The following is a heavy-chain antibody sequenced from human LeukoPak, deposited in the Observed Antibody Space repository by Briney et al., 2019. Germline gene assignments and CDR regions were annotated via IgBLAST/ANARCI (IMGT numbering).Heavy chain of an antibody. CDR2: IHYSGST. CDR1: GGSISNYY. Sequence: SETLSLTCSVSGGSISNYYWSWFRQPPGKGLEWIGCIHYSGSTNYNPSLRSRITISVDTSKKQFSLSLSSVTAADTAVYYCASSDWNYARWGQGTLVTVSS. D-gene: IGHD1-7*01. V-gene: IGHV4-59*08. CDR3: ASSDWNYAR. J-gene: IGHJ4*02.